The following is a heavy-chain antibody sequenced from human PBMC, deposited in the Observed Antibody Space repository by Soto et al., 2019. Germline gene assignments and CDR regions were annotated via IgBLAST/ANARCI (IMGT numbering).Heavy chain of an antibody. CDR3: GKGIRCSYYNGVDV. V-gene: IGHV3-23*01. J-gene: IGHJ6*02. D-gene: IGHD3-10*02. CDR1: GFTFSSYA. CDR2: ISSGGGST. Sequence: EVQLLESGGGLVQPGGSLRLSCAASGFTFSSYAMTWVRQAPGKGLEWVSAISSGGGSTFYADSVKGRFTISRDSSKNTLYLQMNSLRGEDTAAYYCGKGIRCSYYNGVDVWGQGTTVTVSS.